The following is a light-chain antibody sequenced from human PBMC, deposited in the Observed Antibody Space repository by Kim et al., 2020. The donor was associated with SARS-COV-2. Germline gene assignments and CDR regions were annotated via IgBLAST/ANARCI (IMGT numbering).Light chain of an antibody. J-gene: IGKJ4*01. CDR2: GAF. CDR1: QAIGDN. CDR3: QQYNAYPLT. Sequence: DIQMTQSPSSVSASVGDTTTITCRASQAIGDNLGWFQQKPGEAPKSVIYGAFNLQTGVPSKFSGRGSGTDFTLTITSLQPEDFGTYYCQQYNAYPLTFGGGTKVDIK. V-gene: IGKV1-16*02.